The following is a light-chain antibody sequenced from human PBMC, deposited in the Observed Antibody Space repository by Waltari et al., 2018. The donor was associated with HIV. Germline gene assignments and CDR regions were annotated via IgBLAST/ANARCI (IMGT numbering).Light chain of an antibody. J-gene: IGLJ2*01. V-gene: IGLV3-1*01. Sequence: SYELTQPPSVSVSPGQTASVTCSGDKLGDKYVSWYQQKPGQSPVLVMYEDKKRPSGIPERFSGSNSGNTATLTISGTQAMDEADYYCQAWDSGVIFGGGTKLTVL. CDR1: KLGDKY. CDR2: EDK. CDR3: QAWDSGVI.